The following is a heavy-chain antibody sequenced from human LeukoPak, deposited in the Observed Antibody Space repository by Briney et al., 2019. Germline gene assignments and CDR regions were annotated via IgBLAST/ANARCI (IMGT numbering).Heavy chain of an antibody. CDR3: ARAAYGSGRTLWVFSWFDP. V-gene: IGHV1-46*01. D-gene: IGHD3-10*01. J-gene: IGHJ5*02. Sequence: GASVKVSCKASGYTFTSYYMHWVRQAPGQGLEWMGIINPSGGSTSYAQKFQGRVTMTRDTSTSTVYMELSSLRSEDTAVYYCARAAYGSGRTLWVFSWFDPWGQGTLVTVSS. CDR1: GYTFTSYY. CDR2: INPSGGST.